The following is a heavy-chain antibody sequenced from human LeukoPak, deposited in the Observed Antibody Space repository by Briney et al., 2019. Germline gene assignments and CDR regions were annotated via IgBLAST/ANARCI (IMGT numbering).Heavy chain of an antibody. CDR3: TRITTGHDY. CDR1: GVSFNDYY. Sequence: SETLSLTCAVSGVSFNDYYWSWVRQTPGKGLEWIGEINHSGYTNDSPSLKSRVTISIDTSRKQFSLNLRSVTVADTGIYYCTRITTGHDYWSQRTLVTVSS. CDR2: INHSGYT. V-gene: IGHV4-34*01. J-gene: IGHJ4*02. D-gene: IGHD3-22*01.